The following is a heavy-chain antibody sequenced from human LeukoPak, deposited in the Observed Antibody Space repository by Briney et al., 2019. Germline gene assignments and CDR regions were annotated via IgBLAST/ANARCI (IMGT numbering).Heavy chain of an antibody. CDR2: INHGEST. CDR3: AREREQRRKKQYSTGYDS. Sequence: SETLSLTCAVYGGSFRGYFWSWARQSPGRRLEWIGEINHGESTDYNPSLKSRVTISGDTSKNQFSLRLSSVTAADTAVYYCAREREQRRKKQYSTGYDSWGQGTLVTVSS. D-gene: IGHD6-19*01. J-gene: IGHJ4*02. CDR1: GGSFRGYF. V-gene: IGHV4-34*01.